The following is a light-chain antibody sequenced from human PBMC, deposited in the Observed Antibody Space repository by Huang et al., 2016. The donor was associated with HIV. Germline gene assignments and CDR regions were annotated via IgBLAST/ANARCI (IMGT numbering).Light chain of an antibody. CDR1: QSISSN. V-gene: IGKV3-15*01. J-gene: IGKJ2*01. CDR3: QQYNNRYT. Sequence: IVMTQSPATLSVSPGERATLSCRASQSISSNLAGYQQKPGQAPRLLIYGASTRATCIPARFSGSGSGTEFTLTISSLQSEDFAVYYCQQYNNRYTFGQGTKLEIK. CDR2: GAS.